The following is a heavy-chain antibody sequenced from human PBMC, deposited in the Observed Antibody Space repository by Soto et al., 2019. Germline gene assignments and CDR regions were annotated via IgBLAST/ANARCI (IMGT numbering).Heavy chain of an antibody. J-gene: IGHJ4*02. CDR1: GYTFTSYD. Sequence: GASVKVSCKASGYTFTSYDINWVRQATGQGLEWMGWMNPNSGNTDYAQKFQGRVTMTTDTSTSTAYMELRSLRSDDTAVYYCAVHGSYDFWSGYYPPAEPVDYWGQGTLVTVSS. D-gene: IGHD3-3*01. CDR2: MNPNSGNT. V-gene: IGHV1-8*01. CDR3: AVHGSYDFWSGYYPPAEPVDY.